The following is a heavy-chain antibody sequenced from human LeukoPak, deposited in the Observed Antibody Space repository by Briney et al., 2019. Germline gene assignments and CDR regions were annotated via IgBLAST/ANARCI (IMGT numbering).Heavy chain of an antibody. CDR1: GGSISSSSYY. CDR2: IYYSGST. V-gene: IGHV4-39*01. D-gene: IGHD6-13*01. J-gene: IGHJ3*02. Sequence: SETLSLTCTVSGGSISSSSYYWGWIRQPPGKGLEWIGSIYYSGSTYYNPSLKSRVTISVDTSKNQFSLKLSSVTAADTAVYYCARVSSWYDDAFDIWGQGTMVTVSS. CDR3: ARVSSWYDDAFDI.